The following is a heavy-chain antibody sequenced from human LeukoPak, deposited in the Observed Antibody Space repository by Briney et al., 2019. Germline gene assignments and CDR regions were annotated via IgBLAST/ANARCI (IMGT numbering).Heavy chain of an antibody. CDR3: ARENIVVVPAANLWFDP. CDR1: GGSISSGSYY. CDR2: IYTSGST. Sequence: SGTLSLTCTVSGGSISSGSYYWSWIRQPAGKGLEWIGRIYTSGSTNYNPSLKSRVTISVDTSKNQFSLKLSSVTAADTAVYYCARENIVVVPAANLWFDPWGQGTLVTVSS. D-gene: IGHD2-2*01. J-gene: IGHJ5*02. V-gene: IGHV4-61*02.